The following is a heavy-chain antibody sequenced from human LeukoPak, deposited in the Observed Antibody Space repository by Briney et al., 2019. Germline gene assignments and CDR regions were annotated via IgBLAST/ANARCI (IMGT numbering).Heavy chain of an antibody. J-gene: IGHJ3*02. CDR3: ARGLTESGGGDDAFDI. CDR2: IYYSGST. Sequence: KPSETLSLTCTVSGGSISSYYWSWFRQPPGKGLEWIGYIYYSGSTNYNPSLHNRITISVDTSRTRVSLQLTSVTAADTAFYYCARGLTESGGGDDAFDIWGQGTMVTVAS. CDR1: GGSISSYY. D-gene: IGHD4-23*01. V-gene: IGHV4-59*01.